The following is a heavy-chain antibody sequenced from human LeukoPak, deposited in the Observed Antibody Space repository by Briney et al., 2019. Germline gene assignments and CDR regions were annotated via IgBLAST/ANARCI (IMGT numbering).Heavy chain of an antibody. J-gene: IGHJ2*01. Sequence: GGSLRLSCAASGFTDSSNYMSWVRQAPGKGLEWVSVIYSGGSTYYADSVKGRFTISRDNSKNTLYLQMNSLRAEDTAVYYCARVYPGSGYWYFDLWGRGTLVTVSS. D-gene: IGHD1-1*01. V-gene: IGHV3-66*01. CDR2: IYSGGST. CDR1: GFTDSSNY. CDR3: ARVYPGSGYWYFDL.